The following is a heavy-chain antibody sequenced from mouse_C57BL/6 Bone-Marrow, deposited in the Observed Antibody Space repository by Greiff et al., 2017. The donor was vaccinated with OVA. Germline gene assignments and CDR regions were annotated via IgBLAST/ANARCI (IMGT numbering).Heavy chain of an antibody. J-gene: IGHJ3*01. CDR2: IDPSDSYT. CDR1: GYTFTSYW. CDR3: AREGFYDGYYAAY. V-gene: IGHV1-50*01. D-gene: IGHD2-3*01. Sequence: VQLQQSGAELVKPGASVKLSCKASGYTFTSYWMQWVKQRPGQGLEWIGEIDPSDSYTNYNQKFKGKATLSVDTSSSTAYMQLSSLTSEDSAVYSCAREGFYDGYYAAYWGQGTLVTVSA.